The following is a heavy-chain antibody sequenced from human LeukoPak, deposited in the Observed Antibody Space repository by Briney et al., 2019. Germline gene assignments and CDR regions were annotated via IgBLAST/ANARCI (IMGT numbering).Heavy chain of an antibody. Sequence: PSETLSLTCTVSGGSIGTYYWSWIRQPPGKGLEWIGYIYYNGYTDYNPSLKSRVTISIHTSKNQFSLNLSSVTAADTAVYYCARAEPTSYYYDSSGYGGAFDIWGQGTMVTVSS. CDR3: ARAEPTSYYYDSSGYGGAFDI. CDR1: GGSIGTYY. V-gene: IGHV4-59*01. J-gene: IGHJ3*02. D-gene: IGHD3-22*01. CDR2: IYYNGYT.